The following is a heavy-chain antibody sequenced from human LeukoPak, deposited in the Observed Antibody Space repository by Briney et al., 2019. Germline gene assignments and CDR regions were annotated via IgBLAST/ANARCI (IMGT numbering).Heavy chain of an antibody. J-gene: IGHJ3*02. CDR3: ARERYFVKHAFDI. D-gene: IGHD3-9*01. CDR2: IYYSGST. V-gene: IGHV4-61*01. CDR1: NGSISSDTYF. Sequence: KASETLSLTCTVSNGSISSDTYFWSWIRQPPGKGLEWIGYIYYSGSTNYNPSLKSRVTISVDTSKNQFSLKLSSVTAADTAVYYCARERYFVKHAFDIWGQGTMVTVSS.